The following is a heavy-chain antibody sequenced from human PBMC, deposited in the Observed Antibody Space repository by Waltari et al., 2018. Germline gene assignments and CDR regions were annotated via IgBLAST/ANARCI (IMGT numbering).Heavy chain of an antibody. Sequence: QVLLVESGGGVVQPGGSLRLSCEASGVTPRTSGMFWVRQAPGKGLEWVAFIRFDGNEKYYADSVEGRFTISRDDLKNTLYLQMNSLRPEDTAVYYCAKEGSAMVRVPDSWGQGTLVSVSS. J-gene: IGHJ4*02. CDR1: GVTPRTSG. V-gene: IGHV3-30*02. CDR2: IRFDGNEK. CDR3: AKEGSAMVRVPDS. D-gene: IGHD5-18*01.